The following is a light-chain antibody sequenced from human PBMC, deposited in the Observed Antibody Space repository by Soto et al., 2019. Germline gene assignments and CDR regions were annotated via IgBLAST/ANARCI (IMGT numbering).Light chain of an antibody. Sequence: IGLSQSAGTLSLSPGQRATLSCRASQSISSSFLAWYQQKPGQAPRLLIYGASSRATGIPDRFSGSGSGTDFTLTISRLEPEDFAVYYCQQCGSSPETFGQGTNVDI. CDR3: QQCGSSPET. CDR1: QSISSSF. CDR2: GAS. J-gene: IGKJ1*01. V-gene: IGKV3-20*01.